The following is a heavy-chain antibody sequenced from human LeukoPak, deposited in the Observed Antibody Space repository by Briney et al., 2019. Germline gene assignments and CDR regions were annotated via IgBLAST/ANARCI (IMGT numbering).Heavy chain of an antibody. CDR2: INQGGSEK. V-gene: IGHV3-7*01. Sequence: SGGSLRLSCAPSGFTFSTYWMGWVRQAPGKGLEWLANINQGGSEKYDVDSVKGRFTISRDNAKNSLFLQMNSLRAEDTAVYYCARDVGDLWGQGTLVTVSS. D-gene: IGHD2-21*02. CDR3: ARDVGDL. J-gene: IGHJ4*02. CDR1: GFTFSTYW.